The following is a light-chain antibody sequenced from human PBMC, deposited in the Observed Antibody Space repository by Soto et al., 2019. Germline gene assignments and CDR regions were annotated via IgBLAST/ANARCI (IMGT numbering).Light chain of an antibody. CDR3: QQSDSTPRT. CDR1: QSISSY. V-gene: IGKV1-39*01. J-gene: IGKJ2*01. Sequence: DIQMTQSPSSLSASVGDRVTITCRASQSISSYLNWYQQKPGKAPKLLIYAASSRQSGVPFRFSVSGSGTDFTLTISSMQPEDFATYYCQQSDSTPRTFGQGTKVEIK. CDR2: AAS.